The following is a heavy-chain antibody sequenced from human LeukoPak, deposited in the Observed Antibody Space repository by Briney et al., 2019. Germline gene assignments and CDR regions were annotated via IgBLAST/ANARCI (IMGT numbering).Heavy chain of an antibody. J-gene: IGHJ6*03. Sequence: SETLSLTCTVSGGSISSSSYSWGCIRQPPGKGLEWIANIYYSGNTYYNPSLKSRITISVDTSKNQFSLRLSSVTAADTAVYYCARHRVYSYGYYYYYYYYMDVWGKGTTVTISS. CDR1: GGSISSSSYS. V-gene: IGHV4-39*01. D-gene: IGHD5-18*01. CDR2: IYYSGNT. CDR3: ARHRVYSYGYYYYYYYYMDV.